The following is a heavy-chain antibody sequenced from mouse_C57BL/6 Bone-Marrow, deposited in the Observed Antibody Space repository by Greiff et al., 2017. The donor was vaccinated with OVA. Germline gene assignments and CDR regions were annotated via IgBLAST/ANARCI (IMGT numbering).Heavy chain of an antibody. J-gene: IGHJ2*01. Sequence: EVQVVESGGGLVKPGGSLKLSCAASGFTFSDYGMHWVRQAPEKGLEWVAYISSGSSTIYYADTVKGRFTISRDNAKNTLFLQMTSLRSEDTAMYYCARDYYGSSYRYYFDYWGQGTTLTVSS. D-gene: IGHD1-1*01. CDR2: ISSGSSTI. V-gene: IGHV5-17*01. CDR3: ARDYYGSSYRYYFDY. CDR1: GFTFSDYG.